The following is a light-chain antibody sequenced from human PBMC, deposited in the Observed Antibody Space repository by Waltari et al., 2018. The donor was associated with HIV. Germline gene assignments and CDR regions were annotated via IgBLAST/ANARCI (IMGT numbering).Light chain of an antibody. CDR1: QTVNNNF. CDR3: QYFTSTPTYT. V-gene: IGKV3-20*01. J-gene: IGKJ2*01. Sequence: EVVLTQSPGTLSLSPGERVSLSCRANQTVNNNFLTWYQQKPGQAPRLLIYGASNRATDIPDRLSGFGSGTDFTLFISTLDPEDSALYFCQYFTSTPTYTFGQGTKLEIK. CDR2: GAS.